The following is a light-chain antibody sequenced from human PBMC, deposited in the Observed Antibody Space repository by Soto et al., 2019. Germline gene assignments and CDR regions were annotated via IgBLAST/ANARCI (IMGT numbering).Light chain of an antibody. CDR3: CSYAGSSVL. J-gene: IGLJ2*01. CDR2: EVS. V-gene: IGLV2-11*01. Sequence: QSALTHPRSVSGSPGQSVTISCTGNSSDFGGYVSWYQQHPGKAPKVMIYEVSKRPSGVPDRFSGSKSGNMASLTISGLQAEDEADYYCCSYAGSSVLFGGGTKVTVL. CDR1: SSDFGGY.